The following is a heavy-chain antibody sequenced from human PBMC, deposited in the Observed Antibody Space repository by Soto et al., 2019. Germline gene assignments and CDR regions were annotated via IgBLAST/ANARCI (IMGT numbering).Heavy chain of an antibody. Sequence: SVKVSCKASGGTFSSYAISWVRQAPGQGLEWMGGIIPIFGTANYAQKFQGRVTITADESTSTAYMELSSLRSEDTAVYYCARAGSYYTPAHVYFDYWGQGTLVTVSS. D-gene: IGHD1-26*01. CDR3: ARAGSYYTPAHVYFDY. V-gene: IGHV1-69*13. J-gene: IGHJ4*02. CDR1: GGTFSSYA. CDR2: IIPIFGTA.